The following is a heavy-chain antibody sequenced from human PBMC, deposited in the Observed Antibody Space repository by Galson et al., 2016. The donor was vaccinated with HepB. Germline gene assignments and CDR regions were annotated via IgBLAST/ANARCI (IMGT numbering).Heavy chain of an antibody. CDR2: TYYRSKWNY. V-gene: IGHV6-1*01. CDR1: GDSVSTNSAKTS. CDR3: VRGGGGYRYGDLLRKLRRKYYFDS. J-gene: IGHJ4*02. Sequence: CAISGDSVSTNSAKTSWNWIRQSPSRGLEWLGRTYYRSKWNYDYADSVKSRINIMADTSKNQFSLHLDSVIPEDTAVYYCVRGGGGYRYGDLLRKLRRKYYFDSWGQGMMVTVSS. D-gene: IGHD5-18*01.